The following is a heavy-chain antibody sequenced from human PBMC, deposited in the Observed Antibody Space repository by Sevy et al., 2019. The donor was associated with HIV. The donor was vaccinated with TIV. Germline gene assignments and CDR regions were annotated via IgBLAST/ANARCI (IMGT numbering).Heavy chain of an antibody. D-gene: IGHD3-10*01. CDR2: INTRGDT. CDR1: GASITNYY. Sequence: SVTLSLTCTVSGASITNYYWSWIRQPAGKGLEWIGRINTRGDTHYNPSLKSRVTMSLDTSQKHFSLKLTSVIAADTAVYYCARDVVVRGVFPTYYYHYYMDVWGKGTTVTVSS. V-gene: IGHV4-4*07. CDR3: ARDVVVRGVFPTYYYHYYMDV. J-gene: IGHJ6*03.